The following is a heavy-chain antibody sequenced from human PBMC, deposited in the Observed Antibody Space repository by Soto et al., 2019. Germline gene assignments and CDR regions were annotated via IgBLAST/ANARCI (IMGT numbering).Heavy chain of an antibody. CDR3: ARVPSGYCTNGVCYGIYYYYYGMDV. CDR1: GYTFTSYG. J-gene: IGHJ6*02. D-gene: IGHD2-8*01. V-gene: IGHV1-18*01. Sequence: QVQLVQSGAEVKKPGASVKVSCKASGYTFTSYGISWVRQAPGQGLEWMGWISAYNGNTNYAQKLQSSVTMTTDTSTSTAYMELRSLRSDDTAVYYCARVPSGYCTNGVCYGIYYYYYGMDVWGQGTTVTVSS. CDR2: ISAYNGNT.